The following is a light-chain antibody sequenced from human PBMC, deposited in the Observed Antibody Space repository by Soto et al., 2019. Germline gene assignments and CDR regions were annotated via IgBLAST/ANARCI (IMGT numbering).Light chain of an antibody. Sequence: EIVLTQFPGTLSLSPGERATLSCRASQSVGSNYLAWYQQRPGQPPNLLIFGASHRAPDIPDRFSGSGSGTDFTLTISRLEPEDFAVYYCQQYGSSFQTFGQGTKVEIK. J-gene: IGKJ1*01. V-gene: IGKV3-20*01. CDR1: QSVGSNY. CDR2: GAS. CDR3: QQYGSSFQT.